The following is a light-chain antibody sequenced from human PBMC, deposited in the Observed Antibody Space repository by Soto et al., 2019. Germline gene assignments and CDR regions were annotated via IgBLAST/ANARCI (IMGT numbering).Light chain of an antibody. J-gene: IGKJ5*01. Sequence: IPLTPFPFFLSASVGDRVTITCRARQDINTYLAWYQQKPGKAPKLLIFAASTLQNGFPSRFSGSGSGTEFTVTITSLQPEDFATYYCQQRKSYPITFGQGTRLEIK. CDR1: QDINTY. V-gene: IGKV1-9*01. CDR2: AAS. CDR3: QQRKSYPIT.